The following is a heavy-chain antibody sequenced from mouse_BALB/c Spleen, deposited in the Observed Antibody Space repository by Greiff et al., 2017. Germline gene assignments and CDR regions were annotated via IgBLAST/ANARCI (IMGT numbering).Heavy chain of an antibody. CDR1: GYTFTSYY. V-gene: IGHV1S56*01. J-gene: IGHJ3*01. CDR3: ARDYYGSSYLPY. CDR2: IYPGDGST. D-gene: IGHD1-1*01. Sequence: QVQLQQSGPELVKPGASVKMSCKASGYTFTSYYIHWVKQRPGQGLEWIGWIYPGDGSTKYNEKFKGKTTLTADKSSSTASMLLSSLTSEDSAIYFCARDYYGSSYLPYWGQGTLVTVSA.